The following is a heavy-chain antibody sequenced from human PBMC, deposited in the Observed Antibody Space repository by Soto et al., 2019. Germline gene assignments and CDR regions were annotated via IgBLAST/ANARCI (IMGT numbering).Heavy chain of an antibody. Sequence: SETLSLTCTVSGGSISSYNWSWLRQPPGKGLEWIGYIYYSGSTNYNPSLKSRVTISVDTSKNQFSLKLSSVTAADTAVYYCARVQAGTIDYWGQGALVTVSP. J-gene: IGHJ4*02. CDR2: IYYSGST. CDR3: ARVQAGTIDY. V-gene: IGHV4-59*01. CDR1: GGSISSYN. D-gene: IGHD1-1*01.